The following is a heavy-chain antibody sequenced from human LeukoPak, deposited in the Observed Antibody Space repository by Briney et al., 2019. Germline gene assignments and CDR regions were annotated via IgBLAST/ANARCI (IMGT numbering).Heavy chain of an antibody. Sequence: GGSLRLSCAASGFTFRNYWMGWVRQAPGKGLEWVANTKPDGSAEYYADSVRGRFTTSRDNANNFLYLQMNSLRAEDTAVYYCARDGGLKTNFDYWGQGTLVTVSS. CDR1: GFTFRNYW. V-gene: IGHV3-7*01. J-gene: IGHJ4*02. CDR2: TKPDGSAE. CDR3: ARDGGLKTNFDY. D-gene: IGHD2-15*01.